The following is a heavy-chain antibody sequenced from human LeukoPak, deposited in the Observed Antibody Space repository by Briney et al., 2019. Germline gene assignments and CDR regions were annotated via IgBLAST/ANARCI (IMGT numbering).Heavy chain of an antibody. V-gene: IGHV1-46*01. CDR3: ARDQEGFDY. CDR1: GYIFTSNY. CDR2: IYPRDGST. Sequence: ASVKVSCKASGYIFTSNYIHWVRQAPGQGLEWMGMIYPRDGSTSYAQRFQDRVAVTRDTSTSTVHMELSGLRSEDTAVYYCARDQEGFDYWGQGTQVTVSS. J-gene: IGHJ4*02.